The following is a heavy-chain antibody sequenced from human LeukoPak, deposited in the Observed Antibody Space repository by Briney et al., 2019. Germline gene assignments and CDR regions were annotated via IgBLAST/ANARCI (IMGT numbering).Heavy chain of an antibody. J-gene: IGHJ4*02. D-gene: IGHD6-19*01. Sequence: GGSLRLSCAASGFTVSSNYMSWVRQAPGKGLEWVSVFYSGGSTYYADSVKGRFTISRDNSKNTLYLQMNSLRAEDTAVYYCASYPPGIAVAGTDYWGQGTLVTVSS. CDR3: ASYPPGIAVAGTDY. V-gene: IGHV3-53*01. CDR1: GFTVSSNY. CDR2: FYSGGST.